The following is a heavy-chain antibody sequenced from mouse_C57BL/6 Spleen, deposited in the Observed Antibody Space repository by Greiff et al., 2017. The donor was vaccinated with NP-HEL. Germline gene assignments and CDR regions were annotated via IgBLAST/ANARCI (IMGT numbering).Heavy chain of an antibody. CDR1: GFSLTSYG. D-gene: IGHD1-1*01. CDR3: AAHYYGSSYWFAY. V-gene: IGHV2-5*01. J-gene: IGHJ3*01. CDR2: IWRGGST. Sequence: VQVVESGPGLVQPSQSLSITCTVSGFSLTSYGVHWVRQSPGKGLEWLGVIWRGGSTDYNAAFMSRLSITKDNSKSQVVFKMNSLQADDTAIYYCAAHYYGSSYWFAYWGQGTLVTVSA.